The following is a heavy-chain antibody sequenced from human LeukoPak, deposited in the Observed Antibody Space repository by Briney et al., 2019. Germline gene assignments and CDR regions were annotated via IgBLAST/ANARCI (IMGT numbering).Heavy chain of an antibody. CDR2: INPNSGGT. D-gene: IGHD5-18*01. CDR1: GYTFTGYY. CDR3: ARGSYGLLENWFDP. V-gene: IGHV1-2*06. Sequence: GASVKVSCKASGYTFTGYYMHWVRQAPGQGLEWMGRINPNSGGTNYAQKFQGRVTMTRDTSISTAYMELSRLRSDDTAVYYCARGSYGLLENWFDPWGQGTLVTVSS. J-gene: IGHJ5*02.